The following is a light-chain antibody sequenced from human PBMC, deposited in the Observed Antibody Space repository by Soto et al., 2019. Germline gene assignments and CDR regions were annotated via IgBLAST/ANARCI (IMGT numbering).Light chain of an antibody. Sequence: DSQMTQSPSSLSASAGDRDTISCRASQAISTSLNWYQHKPGKAPKLLIYAAASLQTGVPSMFTGSGSATYFTVTISSLHPEDFAIYHCLRTYQSPPTFGEGTKVDIK. V-gene: IGKV1-39*01. CDR1: QAISTS. CDR3: LRTYQSPPT. CDR2: AAA. J-gene: IGKJ2*01.